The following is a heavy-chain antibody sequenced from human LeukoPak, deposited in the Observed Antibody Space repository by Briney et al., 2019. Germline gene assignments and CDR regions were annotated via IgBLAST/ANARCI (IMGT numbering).Heavy chain of an antibody. Sequence: PGGSLRLSCAASGFTFSTHSMYWVRQAPGKGLEWVSSISASSNFIHYAESVRGRFTISRVNAKNSLYLQMNSLGAQDTAVYYCARPATGYCSSAGCHWDSWGQGTLVTVSS. CDR1: GFTFSTHS. D-gene: IGHD2-2*01. CDR3: ARPATGYCSSAGCHWDS. CDR2: ISASSNFI. V-gene: IGHV3-21*03. J-gene: IGHJ4*02.